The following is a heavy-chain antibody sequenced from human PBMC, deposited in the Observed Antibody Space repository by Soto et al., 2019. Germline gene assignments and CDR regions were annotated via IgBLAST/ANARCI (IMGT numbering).Heavy chain of an antibody. CDR2: ISSSSTTK. CDR3: VKEAFPFINTLVVLIFDY. J-gene: IGHJ4*02. V-gene: IGHV3-48*01. Sequence: GGSLGLSCAAPGFPFHGYSMDWVRQAPGEGLEWVSYISSSSTTKYYADSVKGRFTISRDNAKNSLYLRMNSLRSGDTAVYYCVKEAFPFINTLVVLIFDYWGQGTPVTGSS. D-gene: IGHD2-2*01. CDR1: GFPFHGYS.